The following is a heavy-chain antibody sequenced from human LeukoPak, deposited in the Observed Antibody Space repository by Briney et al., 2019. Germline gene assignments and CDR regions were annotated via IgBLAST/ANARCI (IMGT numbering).Heavy chain of an antibody. J-gene: IGHJ4*02. D-gene: IGHD6-19*01. CDR3: ARGGWHYVFNY. CDR2: VASSGTTE. Sequence: GGSLRLSCAASGFSFNTYEMNWVRQAPGKGLEWISYVASSGTTEYYADSVQGRFTISRDNAKNSLYLQMNSLRVEDTAVYYCARGGWHYVFNYWGQGTLVTVSS. CDR1: GFSFNTYE. V-gene: IGHV3-48*03.